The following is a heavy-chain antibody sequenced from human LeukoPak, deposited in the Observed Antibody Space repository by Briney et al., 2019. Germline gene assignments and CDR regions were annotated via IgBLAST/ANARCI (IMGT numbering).Heavy chain of an antibody. J-gene: IGHJ4*02. V-gene: IGHV1-3*01. CDR2: INAGNGNT. CDR1: GYTFTSYA. Sequence: ASVKVSCKASGYTFTSYAMHWVRQAPGQRLEWVGWINAGNGNTKNSQKFQGRVTITRDTSASTAYNELSNLRSEGSAVYYCARNYDILTGPGPFDYWGEGTRVTVSS. CDR3: ARNYDILTGPGPFDY. D-gene: IGHD3-9*01.